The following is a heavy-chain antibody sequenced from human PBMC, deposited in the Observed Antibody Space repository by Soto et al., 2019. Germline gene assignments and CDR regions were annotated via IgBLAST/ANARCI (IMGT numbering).Heavy chain of an antibody. CDR3: AREPLWFGEFLDYYYYGMDV. V-gene: IGHV4-31*11. CDR2: IYYSGST. J-gene: IGHJ6*02. Sequence: PSETLSLTCAVYGGSFSGYYWSWIRQHPGKGLEWIGYIYYSGSTYYNPSLKSRVTISVDTSKNQFSLKLSSVTAADTAVYYCAREPLWFGEFLDYYYYGMDVWGQGTTVTVSS. D-gene: IGHD3-10*01. CDR1: GGSFSGYY.